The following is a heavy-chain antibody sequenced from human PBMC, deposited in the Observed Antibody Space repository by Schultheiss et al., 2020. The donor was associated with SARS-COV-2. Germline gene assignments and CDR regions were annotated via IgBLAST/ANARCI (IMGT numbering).Heavy chain of an antibody. CDR3: ARDVRIPRRGYSGATYYFDY. V-gene: IGHV3-7*03. CDR1: GFTFSSYW. J-gene: IGHJ4*02. D-gene: IGHD5-12*01. Sequence: GGSLRLSCAASGFTFSSYWMSWVRQAPGKGLEWVANIKQDGSEKYYVDSVKGRFTISRDNAKNSLYLQMNSLRAEDTAVYYCARDVRIPRRGYSGATYYFDYWGQGTLVTVSS. CDR2: IKQDGSEK.